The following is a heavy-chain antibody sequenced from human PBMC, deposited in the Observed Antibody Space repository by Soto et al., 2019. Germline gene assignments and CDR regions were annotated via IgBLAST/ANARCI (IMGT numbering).Heavy chain of an antibody. Sequence: SETLSLTCTVSGGSISSYYWSWIRQPPGKGLEWIGYIYYSGSTNYNPSLKSRATISVDMSKNQFSLKLSSVTAADTAVYYCARDRGGITVSSKPLGEWFDPWAQGTLVTVSS. CDR2: IYYSGST. V-gene: IGHV4-59*01. J-gene: IGHJ5*02. D-gene: IGHD3-16*01. CDR1: GGSISSYY. CDR3: ARDRGGITVSSKPLGEWFDP.